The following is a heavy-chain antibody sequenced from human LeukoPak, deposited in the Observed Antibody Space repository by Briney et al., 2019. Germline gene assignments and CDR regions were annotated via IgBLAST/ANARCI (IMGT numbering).Heavy chain of an antibody. CDR2: ISGSGGST. CDR1: GFTFSSYG. Sequence: GGSLRLSCAASGFTFSSYGMRWVRQAPGKGLEWVSGISGSGGSTYYADSVKGRFTISRDNSKNTLYLQMNSLRAEDTAMYYCATGGGSGQDWDYWGQGTLVTVSS. V-gene: IGHV3-23*01. D-gene: IGHD2-15*01. CDR3: ATGGGSGQDWDY. J-gene: IGHJ4*02.